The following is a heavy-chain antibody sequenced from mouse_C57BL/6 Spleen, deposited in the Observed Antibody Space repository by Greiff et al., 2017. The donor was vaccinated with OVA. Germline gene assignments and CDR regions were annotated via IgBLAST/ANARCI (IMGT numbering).Heavy chain of an antibody. V-gene: IGHV1-42*01. D-gene: IGHD1-1*01. CDR1: GYSFTGYY. CDR3: ARGWGHYYGSPHAMDY. J-gene: IGHJ4*01. CDR2: INPSTGGT. Sequence: EVQLQQSGPELVKPGASVKISCKASGYSFTGYYMNWVKQSPEKSLEWIGEINPSTGGTTYNQKFKAKATLTVDKSSSTAYMQLKSLTSEDSAVYYCARGWGHYYGSPHAMDYWGQGTSVTVSS.